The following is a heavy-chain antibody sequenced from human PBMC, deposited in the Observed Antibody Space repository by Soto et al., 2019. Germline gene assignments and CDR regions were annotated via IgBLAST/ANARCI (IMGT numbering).Heavy chain of an antibody. Sequence: GESRKISCKGSGYSCTSYWIGWVRQMPGKGLEWMGIIYPGDSDTRYSPSFQGQVTISADKSISTAYLQWSSLKASDTAMYYCARPLDHYYDSSGYRPYAFDIWGQGTMVTVSS. CDR3: ARPLDHYYDSSGYRPYAFDI. D-gene: IGHD3-22*01. J-gene: IGHJ3*02. V-gene: IGHV5-51*01. CDR2: IYPGDSDT. CDR1: GYSCTSYW.